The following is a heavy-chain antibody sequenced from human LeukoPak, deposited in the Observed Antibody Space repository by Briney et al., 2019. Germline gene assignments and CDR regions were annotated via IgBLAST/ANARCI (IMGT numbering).Heavy chain of an antibody. CDR1: GYSITSAYY. J-gene: IGHJ6*03. V-gene: IGHV4-38-2*02. D-gene: IGHD3-10*01. CDR2: IYYSGST. CDR3: ASLYYYGSGMYYYYMDV. Sequence: SETLSLTRTVSGYSITSAYYWGWIRQPPGKGLEWIGSIYYSGSTYYNPSLKSRVTISVDTSKYQFSLKLSSVTAADTAVYYCASLYYYGSGMYYYYMDVWGKGTTVTVSS.